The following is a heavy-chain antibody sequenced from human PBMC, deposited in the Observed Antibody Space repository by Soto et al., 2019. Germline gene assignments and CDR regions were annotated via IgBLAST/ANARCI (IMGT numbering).Heavy chain of an antibody. D-gene: IGHD6-13*01. J-gene: IGHJ3*02. CDR3: ARSAIATAGTGAFDI. Sequence: RLSCAASGFTFGSFAMSWVRQAPGKGLAWVSTIRDSSDNTYYAESVKGRFIISRDTSRNTLYLQMKSLRAEDTAVYYCARSAIATAGTGAFDIWGQGTMVTVSS. CDR1: GFTFGSFA. V-gene: IGHV3-23*01. CDR2: IRDSSDNT.